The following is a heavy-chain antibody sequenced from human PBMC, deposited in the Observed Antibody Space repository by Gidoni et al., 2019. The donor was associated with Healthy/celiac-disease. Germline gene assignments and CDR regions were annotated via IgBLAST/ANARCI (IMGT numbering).Heavy chain of an antibody. CDR1: GFTFSGSA. Sequence: EVQLVASGGGLVQPGGSLKLSCAASGFTFSGSAMHWVRQASGKGLEWVGRIKSKANSYATAYAASVKGRFTISRDDSKNTAYLQMNSLKTEDTAVYYCTRQGGDWGQGTLVTVSS. J-gene: IGHJ4*02. V-gene: IGHV3-73*01. D-gene: IGHD3-16*01. CDR2: IKSKANSYAT. CDR3: TRQGGD.